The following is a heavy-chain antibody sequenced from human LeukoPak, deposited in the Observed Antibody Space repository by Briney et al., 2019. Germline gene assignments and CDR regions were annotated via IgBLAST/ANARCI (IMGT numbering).Heavy chain of an antibody. CDR2: IYYSGST. Sequence: SETLSLTCTVSGGSISSGGYYWSWIRQHPGKGLEWIGYIYYSGSTYYNPSLKSRVTISVDTSKNQFSLKLSSVTAADTAVYYCARVVGVVVVAADYWGQGTLVTVSS. D-gene: IGHD2-15*01. V-gene: IGHV4-31*03. J-gene: IGHJ4*02. CDR1: GGSISSGGYY. CDR3: ARVVGVVVVAADY.